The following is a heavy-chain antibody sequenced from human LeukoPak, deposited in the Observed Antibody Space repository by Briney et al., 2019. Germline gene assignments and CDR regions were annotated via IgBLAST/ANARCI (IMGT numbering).Heavy chain of an antibody. CDR3: ARGYYDFWSGYYSRAFDI. CDR2: IYYSGST. Sequence: SETLSLTCTVSGGSISSYYWSWIRQPPGKGLEWIGYIYYSGSTNYNPSLKSRVTISVDTSKNQFSLKLSSVTAADTAAYYCARGYYDFWSGYYSRAFDIWGQGTMVTVSS. D-gene: IGHD3-3*01. J-gene: IGHJ3*02. CDR1: GGSISSYY. V-gene: IGHV4-59*01.